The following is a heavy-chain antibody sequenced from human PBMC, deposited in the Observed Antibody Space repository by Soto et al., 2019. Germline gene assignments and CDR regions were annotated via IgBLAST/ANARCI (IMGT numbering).Heavy chain of an antibody. CDR3: VKEGSGAFWRTLQH. J-gene: IGHJ1*01. CDR1: GFTFSNYA. Sequence: VQLLESGGGLVQPGGSLRLSCAASGFTFSNYAMSWVRQAPGKGLEWVLDISASGGSTYYADSVKGRFTISRDNSKNTVYLQMNGLRAEDTAIYFCVKEGSGAFWRTLQHWGQGTLVTVSS. D-gene: IGHD3-3*01. CDR2: ISASGGST. V-gene: IGHV3-23*01.